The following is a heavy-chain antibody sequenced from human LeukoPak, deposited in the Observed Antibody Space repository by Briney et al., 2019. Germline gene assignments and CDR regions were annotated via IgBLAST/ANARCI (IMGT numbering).Heavy chain of an antibody. CDR2: IIPILGIA. Sequence: SVKVSCKASGGTFSSYTISWVRQAPGQGLEWMGRIIPILGIANYAQKFQGRVTITADKSTSTAYMELSSLRSEDTAVYYCARSARYDSSGHDYYYYGMDVWGQGTTVTVSS. D-gene: IGHD3-22*01. CDR3: ARSARYDSSGHDYYYYGMDV. V-gene: IGHV1-69*02. CDR1: GGTFSSYT. J-gene: IGHJ6*02.